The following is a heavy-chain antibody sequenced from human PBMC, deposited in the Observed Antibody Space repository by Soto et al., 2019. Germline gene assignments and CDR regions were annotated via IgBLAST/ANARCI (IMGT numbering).Heavy chain of an antibody. CDR3: EREWLFRDYYYYGMDV. Sequence: ASVKVSCKASGYTFTSYDINWVRQATGQGLEWMGWMNPNSGNTGYAQKFQGRVTMTRNTSISTAYMELSSLRSEDTAVYYCEREWLFRDYYYYGMDVWGQGTTVTVSS. CDR2: MNPNSGNT. CDR1: GYTFTSYD. J-gene: IGHJ6*02. V-gene: IGHV1-8*01. D-gene: IGHD3-22*01.